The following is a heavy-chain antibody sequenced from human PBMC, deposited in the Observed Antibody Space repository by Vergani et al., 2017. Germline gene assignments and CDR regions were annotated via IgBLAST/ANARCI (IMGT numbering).Heavy chain of an antibody. CDR1: GGTFSSYA. D-gene: IGHD2-2*01. V-gene: IGHV1-69*12. CDR3: ARTNKTLYQLLHGYCYGMDV. Sequence: QVQLVQSGAEVKKPGSSVKVSCKASGGTFSSYAISWVRQAPGQGLEWMGGIIPIFGTANYAQKFQGRVTITADESTSTAYMELSSLRSEDTAVYYCARTNKTLYQLLHGYCYGMDVWGQGTTVTVSS. CDR2: IIPIFGTA. J-gene: IGHJ6*02.